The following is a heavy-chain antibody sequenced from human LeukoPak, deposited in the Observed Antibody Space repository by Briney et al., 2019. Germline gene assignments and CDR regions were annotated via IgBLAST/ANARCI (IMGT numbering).Heavy chain of an antibody. D-gene: IGHD4-17*01. CDR2: ISSSGTTI. CDR3: ATGDYGDPRTFDY. J-gene: IGHJ4*02. CDR1: GFTFRTSG. V-gene: IGHV3-48*01. Sequence: GGSLRLSCAASGFTFRTSGMNWVRQAPGKGLEWVSYISSSGTTISYAQSVKGRFTITRDNAQNSLTLHMNTLRADDTAVYYCATGDYGDPRTFDYWGQGTLVTASS.